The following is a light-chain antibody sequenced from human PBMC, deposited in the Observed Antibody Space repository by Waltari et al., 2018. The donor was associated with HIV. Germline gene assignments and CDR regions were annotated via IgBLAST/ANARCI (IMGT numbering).Light chain of an antibody. CDR2: RDN. CDR1: TSNVGTNF. CDR3: ATWDGSLGAFFV. Sequence: QSVLTQPPSASGTPRQRVTISCSGTTSNVGTNFVSWYQHLPGAAPKLLMYRDNRRPSGVPDRFSGSKSGASASLAISGLRSEDEGDYYCATWDGSLGAFFVFGVGTKVTVL. J-gene: IGLJ1*01. V-gene: IGLV1-47*01.